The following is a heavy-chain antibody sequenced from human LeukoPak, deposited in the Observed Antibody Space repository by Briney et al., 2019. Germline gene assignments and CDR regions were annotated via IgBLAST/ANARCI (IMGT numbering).Heavy chain of an antibody. D-gene: IGHD6-13*01. V-gene: IGHV3-7*01. CDR1: GFTFSSHW. Sequence: PGGSLRLSCAASGFTFSSHWMSWVRQAPGKGLEWVANINQAGSEKHYVDSVKGRFTIPRDTAKSSLYLQMNSLRAEDTAVYYCARDGTAAGLYFDYWGQGTLVTVSS. CDR2: INQAGSEK. CDR3: ARDGTAAGLYFDY. J-gene: IGHJ4*02.